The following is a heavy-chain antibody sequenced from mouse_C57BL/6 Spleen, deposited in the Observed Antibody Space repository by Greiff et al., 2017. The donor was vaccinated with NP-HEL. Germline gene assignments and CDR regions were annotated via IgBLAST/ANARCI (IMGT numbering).Heavy chain of an antibody. V-gene: IGHV5-16*01. CDR1: GFTFSDYY. D-gene: IGHD1-1*01. J-gene: IGHJ2*01. CDR3: ARDPHYYGSTYYFDY. Sequence: EVKLVESEGGLVQPGSSMKLSCTASGFTFSDYYMAWVRQVPEKGLEWVANLNYDGSSTYYLDSLKSRFIISRDNAKNILYLQMGSLKSEDTATYYCARDPHYYGSTYYFDYWGQGTTLTVSS. CDR2: LNYDGSST.